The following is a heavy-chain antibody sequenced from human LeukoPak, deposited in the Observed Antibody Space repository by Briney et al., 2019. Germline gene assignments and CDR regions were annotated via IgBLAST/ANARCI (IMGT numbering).Heavy chain of an antibody. V-gene: IGHV1-69*13. J-gene: IGHJ4*02. CDR3: ASPPRGYSYGYFFDY. CDR2: IIPIFGTA. CDR1: GGTFSSYA. Sequence: GASGKVSCKASGGTFSSYAISWVRQAPGQGLEWMGGIIPIFGTANYAQKFQGRVTITADESTSTAYMELSSLRSEDTAVYYCASPPRGYSYGYFFDYWGQGTLVTVSS. D-gene: IGHD5-18*01.